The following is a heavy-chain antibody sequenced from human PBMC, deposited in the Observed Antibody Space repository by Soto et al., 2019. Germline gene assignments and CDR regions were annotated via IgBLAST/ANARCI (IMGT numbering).Heavy chain of an antibody. CDR2: ISGSGGST. D-gene: IGHD2-2*01. J-gene: IGHJ6*03. V-gene: IGHV3-23*01. CDR3: ALRYCSRTTCPPLNSYFYMDV. Sequence: GGSLRLSCAASGFTFSNYAMTLVRQAPGKGLDWVSGISGSGGSTFYAGSVKGRFAISRDNSKNTLYLQMDSLRAEDTAVYYCALRYCSRTTCPPLNSYFYMDVWGKGTTVTVSS. CDR1: GFTFSNYA.